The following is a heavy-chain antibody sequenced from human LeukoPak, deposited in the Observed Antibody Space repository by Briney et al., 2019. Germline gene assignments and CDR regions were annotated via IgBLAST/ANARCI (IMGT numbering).Heavy chain of an antibody. CDR3: ASSSYCDFWSGYYTDYYYYYGMDV. CDR2: IYYSGST. D-gene: IGHD3-3*01. CDR1: GVSISSYY. J-gene: IGHJ6*02. V-gene: IGHV4-59*01. Sequence: ASETLCLTCTASGVSISSYYRRWIRQPPGKGLEWIGYIYYSGSTNYHPSLKSRVTRSVDTSRNEFSLKLSSVTAADTAVYYCASSSYCDFWSGYYTDYYYYYGMDVWGQGTTVTVSS.